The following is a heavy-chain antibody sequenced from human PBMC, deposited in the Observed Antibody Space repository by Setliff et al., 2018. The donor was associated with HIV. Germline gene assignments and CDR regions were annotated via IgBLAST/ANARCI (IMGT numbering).Heavy chain of an antibody. Sequence: PGGSLRLSCAASGFTFSTYDMTWVRQAPGKGLEWVSLINGGGNYIQYADSVKGRFTISRDNAKNSLYLQMNSLRAEDTAVYYCTTGLLLWFGEFYWGQGTLVTVSS. V-gene: IGHV3-21*01. J-gene: IGHJ4*02. D-gene: IGHD3-10*01. CDR2: INGGGNYI. CDR1: GFTFSTYD. CDR3: TTGLLLWFGEFY.